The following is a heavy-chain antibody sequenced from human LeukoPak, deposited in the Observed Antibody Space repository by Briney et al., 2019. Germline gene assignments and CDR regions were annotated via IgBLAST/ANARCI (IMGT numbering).Heavy chain of an antibody. CDR2: ISTTSSPT. V-gene: IGHV3-48*04. CDR3: ARDFDFWSGYIV. J-gene: IGHJ4*02. CDR1: GFSFSSYS. Sequence: GGSLRLSCAASGFSFSSYSMNWVRQAPVKGLEWVSHISTTSSPTYYADSVKGRFAMSRDNAKNSVYLQMNSLRAEDTAVYYCARDFDFWSGYIVWGQGTLVTVSS. D-gene: IGHD3-3*01.